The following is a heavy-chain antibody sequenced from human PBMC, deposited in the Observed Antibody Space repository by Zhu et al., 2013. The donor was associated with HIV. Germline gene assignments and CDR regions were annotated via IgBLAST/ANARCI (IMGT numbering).Heavy chain of an antibody. CDR3: ARRPHNYVPFDI. V-gene: IGHV4-30-4*08. D-gene: IGHD3-10*02. J-gene: IGHJ3*02. CDR2: IYYSGNT. CDR1: GGSIRSGDYY. Sequence: QVQLQESGPGLVKPSQTLSLTCTVSGGSIRSGDYYWSWIRQPPGKGLEWIGYIYYSGNTYYNPSLKSRVTISVDTSKNQFSLKLNSATAADTAVYYCARRPHNYVPFDIWGQRDNGHRLF.